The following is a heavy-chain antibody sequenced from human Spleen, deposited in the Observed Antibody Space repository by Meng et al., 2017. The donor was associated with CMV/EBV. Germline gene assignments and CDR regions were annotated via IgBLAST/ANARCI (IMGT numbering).Heavy chain of an antibody. Sequence: CKASGYSFSTYGISWVRQAPRQGLEWMGWISTYNANTNYAQKLQGRVTMTTDTSTSTVYMEVRSLRSDDTAVYYCARLSGDYFFDYWGQGTLVTVSS. CDR3: ARLSGDYFFDY. CDR2: ISTYNANT. CDR1: GYSFSTYG. V-gene: IGHV1-18*01. D-gene: IGHD4-17*01. J-gene: IGHJ4*02.